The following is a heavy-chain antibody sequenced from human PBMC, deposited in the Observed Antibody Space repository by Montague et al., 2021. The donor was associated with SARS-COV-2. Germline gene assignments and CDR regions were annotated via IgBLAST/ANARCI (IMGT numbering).Heavy chain of an antibody. CDR1: GGSLSTYS. Sequence: SETLSLTCAVHGGSLSTYSWKWIRQPPGKGLEWIGEIHHGGSTNYNPSLKSRVTISADTSKNQFSLKLTSVAAADTAVYYCARLGDGVVPSPILGVGPYYSYYYMDVWGKGTTVTASS. D-gene: IGHD3-10*01. J-gene: IGHJ6*03. CDR3: ARLGDGVVPSPILGVGPYYSYYYMDV. V-gene: IGHV4-34*01. CDR2: IHHGGST.